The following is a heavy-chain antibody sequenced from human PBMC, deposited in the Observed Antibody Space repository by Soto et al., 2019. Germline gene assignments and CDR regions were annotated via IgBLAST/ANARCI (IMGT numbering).Heavy chain of an antibody. V-gene: IGHV4-31*03. CDR3: ARVFGFGGMDV. J-gene: IGHJ4*02. D-gene: IGHD3-10*01. CDR1: GGSICGGGYY. Sequence: SETLSLTCTVSGGSICGGGYYWSWIRQHPGKGLEWIGYIYYSGSTYYNPSLKSRVTISVDTSKNQFSLKLSSVTAADTAVYYCARVFGFGGMDVWGQGTLVTVSS. CDR2: IYYSGST.